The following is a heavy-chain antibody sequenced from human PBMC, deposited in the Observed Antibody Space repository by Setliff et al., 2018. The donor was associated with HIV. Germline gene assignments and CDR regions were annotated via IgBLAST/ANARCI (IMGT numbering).Heavy chain of an antibody. D-gene: IGHD2-2*01. Sequence: SETLSLTCTVSGGSISSNNYYWGWIRQPPGKGLEWIASIYYSGSTYYNPSLKSRITISVDTSKNQFSLRLSSVTAADTAVYYCARQGLVLVPASIDWRLPPSPIDSWGQGTLVTVSS. V-gene: IGHV4-39*01. CDR1: GGSISSNNYY. J-gene: IGHJ4*02. CDR3: ARQGLVLVPASIDWRLPPSPIDS. CDR2: IYYSGST.